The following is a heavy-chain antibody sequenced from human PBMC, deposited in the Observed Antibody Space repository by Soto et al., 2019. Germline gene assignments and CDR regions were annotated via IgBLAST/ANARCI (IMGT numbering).Heavy chain of an antibody. V-gene: IGHV1-18*01. CDR1: GYTFTSYG. D-gene: IGHD2-2*01. J-gene: IGHJ6*02. Sequence: ASVKVSCKASGYTFTSYGISWVRQAPGQGLEWMGWISAYNGNTNYAQKLQGRVTMTADTSTSTAYMELRSLRSDDTAVYYCARDRVVVPAARYYYYGMDVWGQGTTVTVSS. CDR3: ARDRVVVPAARYYYYGMDV. CDR2: ISAYNGNT.